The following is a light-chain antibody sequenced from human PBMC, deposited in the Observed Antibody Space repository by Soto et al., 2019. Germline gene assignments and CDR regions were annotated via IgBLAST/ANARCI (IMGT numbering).Light chain of an antibody. CDR1: QSVSSY. CDR2: DAS. Sequence: EIVLTQSPATLSLSPGERATLSCRASQSVSSYLAWYQQKPGQAPRLLIFDASSRATGIPARFRGSGSGTDFTLTISSLETEDFAVYYCQQRSNWPGGTFGQGTKVEIK. CDR3: QQRSNWPGGT. J-gene: IGKJ1*01. V-gene: IGKV3-11*01.